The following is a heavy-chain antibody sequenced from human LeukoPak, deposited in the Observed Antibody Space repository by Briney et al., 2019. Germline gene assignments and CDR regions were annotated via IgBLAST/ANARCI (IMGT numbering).Heavy chain of an antibody. Sequence: GGSLRLSCAASGFTFDDYAMHWVRQAPGKGLEWVSGISWNSGSIGYADSVKGRFTISRDNAKNSLYLQMNSLRAEDTAVYYCAKSPSRYSSGWYYFDYWGQGTLVTVSS. J-gene: IGHJ4*02. CDR1: GFTFDDYA. CDR2: ISWNSGSI. V-gene: IGHV3-9*01. CDR3: AKSPSRYSSGWYYFDY. D-gene: IGHD6-19*01.